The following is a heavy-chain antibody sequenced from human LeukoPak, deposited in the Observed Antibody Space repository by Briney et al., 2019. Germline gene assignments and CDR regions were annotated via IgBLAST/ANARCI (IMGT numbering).Heavy chain of an antibody. CDR2: IYTSGST. Sequence: SETLSLTCAVYGGSFSSYYWSWIRQPAGKGLEWIGRIYTSGSTNYNPSLKSRVTISVDTSKNQFSLKLSSVTAADTAVYYCARGRYYYDSSGYRPFDYWGQGTLVTVSS. J-gene: IGHJ4*02. V-gene: IGHV4-59*10. D-gene: IGHD3-22*01. CDR1: GGSFSSYY. CDR3: ARGRYYYDSSGYRPFDY.